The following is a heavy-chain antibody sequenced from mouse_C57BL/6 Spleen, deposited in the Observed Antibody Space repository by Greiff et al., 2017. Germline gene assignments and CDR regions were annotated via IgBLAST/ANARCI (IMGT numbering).Heavy chain of an antibody. V-gene: IGHV2-2*01. J-gene: IGHJ2*01. D-gene: IGHD1-1*01. CDR3: ARNEGGSSYYDY. CDR1: GFSLTSYG. Sequence: VQRVESGPGLVQPSQSLSITCTVSGFSLTSYGVHWVRQSPGKGLEWLGVIWSGGSTDYNAAFISRLSISKDNSKGQVFFKMNSLQADDTALYYCARNEGGSSYYDYWGQGTTLAVSS. CDR2: IWSGGST.